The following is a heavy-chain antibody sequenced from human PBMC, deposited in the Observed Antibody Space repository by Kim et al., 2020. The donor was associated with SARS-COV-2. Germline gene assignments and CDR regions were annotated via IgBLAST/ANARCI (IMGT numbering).Heavy chain of an antibody. Sequence: GESLKISCKGSGYSFTSYWIGWVRQMPGKGLEWMGIIYPGDSDTRYSPSFQGQVTISADKSISTAYLQWSSLKASDTAMYYCARRGGGSGVLTGYYKFGYYFYGMDVWGEGTTVTVSS. CDR2: IYPGDSDT. CDR3: ARRGGGSGVLTGYYKFGYYFYGMDV. CDR1: GYSFTSYW. J-gene: IGHJ6*04. D-gene: IGHD3-9*01. V-gene: IGHV5-51*01.